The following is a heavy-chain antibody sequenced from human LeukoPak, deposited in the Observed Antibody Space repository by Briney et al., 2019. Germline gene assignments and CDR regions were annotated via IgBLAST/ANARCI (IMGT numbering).Heavy chain of an antibody. V-gene: IGHV3-30*04. Sequence: QPGRSLRLSCAASGFTFSSYAMHWVRQAPGKGLEWVAVISYDGNNKYYADSVKGRFTISRDTSKNTLYLQMNSLRPEDTAVYYCARAGWSGSVDGYFDLWGRGTLVTVSS. J-gene: IGHJ2*01. CDR1: GFTFSSYA. CDR3: ARAGWSGSVDGYFDL. CDR2: ISYDGNNK. D-gene: IGHD3-3*01.